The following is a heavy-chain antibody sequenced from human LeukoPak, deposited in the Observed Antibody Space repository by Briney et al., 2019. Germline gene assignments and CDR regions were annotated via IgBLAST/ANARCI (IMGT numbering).Heavy chain of an antibody. CDR2: IYYSGST. J-gene: IGHJ4*02. Sequence: SETLSLTCTVSGYSISSGYYWSWIRQPPGKGLEWIGYIYYSGSTYYNPSLKSRVTISVDTSKNQFSLKLSSVTAADTAVYYCARGTIFGVVTSSGFDYWGQGTLVTVSS. V-gene: IGHV4-30-4*08. D-gene: IGHD3-3*01. CDR1: GYSISSGYY. CDR3: ARGTIFGVVTSSGFDY.